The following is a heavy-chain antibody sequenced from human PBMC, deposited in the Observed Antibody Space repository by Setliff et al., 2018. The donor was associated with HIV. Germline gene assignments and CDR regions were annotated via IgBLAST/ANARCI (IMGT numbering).Heavy chain of an antibody. CDR1: GYTFTSYA. CDR3: ATLDYYGSQTYNLALHY. J-gene: IGHJ4*02. V-gene: IGHV1-3*01. Sequence: ASVKVSCKASGYTFTSYAMHWVRQAPGQRLEWMGWINAGNGNTKYSQKFQGRVTITRDTSASTAYMELNSLRSEDTAMYYCATLDYYGSQTYNLALHYWGQGTLVTVSS. CDR2: INAGNGNT. D-gene: IGHD3-10*01.